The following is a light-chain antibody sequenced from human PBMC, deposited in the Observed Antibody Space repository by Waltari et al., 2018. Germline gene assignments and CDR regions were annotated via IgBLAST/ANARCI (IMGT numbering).Light chain of an antibody. CDR3: SSYTTTSTVV. V-gene: IGLV2-14*01. CDR1: SSDVGGYNY. CDR2: EVS. J-gene: IGLJ2*01. Sequence: QSALTQPASVSGSPGQSITISCTGTSSDVGGYNYVSWYQLHPGNAPKLMIYEVSNRPAGVSNRFSGSKSGNTASLTISGLQAEDEADYYCSSYTTTSTVVFGGGTKLTVL.